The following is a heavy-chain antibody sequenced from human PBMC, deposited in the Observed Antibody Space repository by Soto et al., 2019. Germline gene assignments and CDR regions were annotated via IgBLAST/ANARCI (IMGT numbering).Heavy chain of an antibody. J-gene: IGHJ6*02. V-gene: IGHV4-34*01. CDR3: ARHGQRRLRFLVYYYGMDV. D-gene: IGHD3-3*01. CDR2: INHSGST. Sequence: SETPSLTCAVYGGSFSGYYWSWIRQPPGKGLEWIGEINHSGSTNYNPSLKSRVTISVDTSKNQFSLKLSSVTAADTAVYYCARHGQRRLRFLVYYYGMDVWGQGTTVTVSS. CDR1: GGSFSGYY.